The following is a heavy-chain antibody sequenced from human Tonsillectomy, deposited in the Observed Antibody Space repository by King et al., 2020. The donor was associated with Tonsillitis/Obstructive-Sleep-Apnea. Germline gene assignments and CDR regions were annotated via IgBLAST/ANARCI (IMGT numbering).Heavy chain of an antibody. CDR1: GGSFSGYY. CDR3: ARTRVIFLECLGNLFDP. D-gene: IGHD3-3*01. V-gene: IGHV4-34*01. Sequence: VQLQQWGAGLLKPSETLSLTCAVYGGSFSGYYWSWIRQPPGKGLEWIGEINHSGSTNYNPSLKSRVTISVDTSKNQFSLKLSSVTAADTAVYYCARTRVIFLECLGNLFDPWGQGTLVTVSS. J-gene: IGHJ5*02. CDR2: INHSGST.